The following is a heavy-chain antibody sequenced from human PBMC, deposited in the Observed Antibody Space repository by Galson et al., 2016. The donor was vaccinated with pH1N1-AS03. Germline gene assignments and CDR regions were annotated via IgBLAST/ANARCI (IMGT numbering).Heavy chain of an antibody. Sequence: SLRLSCAASGFTFSDYAMHWVRQAPGKGLEYVSAISSDASGTYYANSVKGRFTISRGNSKNTVYLQMGSLRAEDMAVYYCARRRSYYDFWSGYSDYWGQGTLVTVSS. CDR1: GFTFSDYA. V-gene: IGHV3-64*01. J-gene: IGHJ4*02. D-gene: IGHD3-3*01. CDR2: ISSDASGT. CDR3: ARRRSYYDFWSGYSDY.